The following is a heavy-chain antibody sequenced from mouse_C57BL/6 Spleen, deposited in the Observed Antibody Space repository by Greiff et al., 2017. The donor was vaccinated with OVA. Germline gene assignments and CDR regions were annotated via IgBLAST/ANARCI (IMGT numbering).Heavy chain of an antibody. CDR2: IYPGSGST. V-gene: IGHV1-55*01. CDR3: ARGETYYSNP. J-gene: IGHJ1*03. Sequence: QVQLQQSGAELVKPGASVKMSCKASGYTFTSYWITWVKQRPGQGLEWIGDIYPGSGSTNYNEKFKSKATLTVDTSASTAYMQLSSLTSEDSAVYYCARGETYYSNPWGTGTTVTVSS. CDR1: GYTFTSYW. D-gene: IGHD2-5*01.